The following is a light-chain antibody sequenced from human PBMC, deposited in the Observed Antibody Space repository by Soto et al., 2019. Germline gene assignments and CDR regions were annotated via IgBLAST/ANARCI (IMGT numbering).Light chain of an antibody. V-gene: IGLV1-47*02. CDR2: SNN. Sequence: QSVLTQPPSASGTPGQRVTISCSGSSSNIGSNYVYWYQQLPGTAPKLLIYSNNQRPSGVPDRFSGSKSGTSASLAISGLRAEDEAYYYCAAWDDSLSVWVFGGGTKLTVL. J-gene: IGLJ3*02. CDR3: AAWDDSLSVWV. CDR1: SSNIGSNY.